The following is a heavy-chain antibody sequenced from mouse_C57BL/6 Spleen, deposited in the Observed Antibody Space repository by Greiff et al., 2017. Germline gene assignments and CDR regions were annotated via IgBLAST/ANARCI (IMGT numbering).Heavy chain of an antibody. Sequence: QVQLQQSGAELVRPGASVTLSCKASGYTFTDYEMHWVKQTPVHGLEWIGAIDPETGGTAYNQKFKGKAILTADKSSSTAYMELRSLTSEDSAVYYCTRGITTVVAGYFDVWGTGTTVTVSS. D-gene: IGHD1-1*01. J-gene: IGHJ1*03. CDR1: GYTFTDYE. V-gene: IGHV1-15*01. CDR3: TRGITTVVAGYFDV. CDR2: IDPETGGT.